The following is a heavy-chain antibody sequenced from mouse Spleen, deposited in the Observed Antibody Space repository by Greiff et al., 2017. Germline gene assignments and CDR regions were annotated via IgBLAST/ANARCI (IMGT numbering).Heavy chain of an antibody. D-gene: IGHD1-1*01. J-gene: IGHJ4*01. CDR2: IDPETGGT. V-gene: IGHV1-15*01. CDR1: GYTFTDYE. CDR3: TRPIMTTVVATGVDYAMDY. Sequence: QVHVKQSGAELVRPGASVTLSCKASGYTFTDYEMHWVKQTPVHGLEWIGAIDPETGGTAYNQKFKGKAILTADKSSSTAYMELRSLTSEDSAVYYCTRPIMTTVVATGVDYAMDYWGQGTSVTVSS.